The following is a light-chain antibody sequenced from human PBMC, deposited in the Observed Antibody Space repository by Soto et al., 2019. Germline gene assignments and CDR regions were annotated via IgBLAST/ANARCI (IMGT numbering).Light chain of an antibody. V-gene: IGKV3-15*01. CDR1: QTVSNN. CDR2: GAS. J-gene: IGKJ1*01. Sequence: EIVMTQSPATLSVSPGERATLSCRASQTVSNNLAWYQHKPGQAPRLLIYGASTRAAGIPARFSGSGSGTEFTLTISSLQSEDFAVYYCQQYNTWPWTFDQGTKVEIK. CDR3: QQYNTWPWT.